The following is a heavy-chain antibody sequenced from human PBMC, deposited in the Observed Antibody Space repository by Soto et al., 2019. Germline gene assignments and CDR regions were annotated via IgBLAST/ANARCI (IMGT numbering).Heavy chain of an antibody. J-gene: IGHJ4*02. V-gene: IGHV1-69*01. D-gene: IGHD6-13*01. CDR1: GGTFSSYA. CDR2: IIPIFGTA. CDR3: EGSIAAAARPFDY. Sequence: QVQLVQSGAEVKKPGSSVKVSCKASGGTFSSYAISWVRQAPGQGLEWMGGIIPIFGTANYAQKFQGRVTIPADESTSTAYMELSRLRSEDTDVYYCEGSIAAAARPFDYWGQGTLVTVFS.